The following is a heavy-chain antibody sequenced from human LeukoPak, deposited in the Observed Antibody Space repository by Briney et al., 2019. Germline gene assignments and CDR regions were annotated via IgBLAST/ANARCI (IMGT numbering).Heavy chain of an antibody. D-gene: IGHD3-10*01. J-gene: IGHJ4*02. CDR2: IFHSGNT. CDR1: GGSISSSNW. V-gene: IGHV4-4*02. CDR3: ASHRAITMVRGVIITHFDY. Sequence: SGTLSLTCAVSGGSISSSNWWGRVRQPPGKGLEWIGEIFHSGNTNYNPSLKSRVTISVDKSKNQFSLKLNSVTAADTAVYYCASHRAITMVRGVIITHFDYWGQGTLVTVSS.